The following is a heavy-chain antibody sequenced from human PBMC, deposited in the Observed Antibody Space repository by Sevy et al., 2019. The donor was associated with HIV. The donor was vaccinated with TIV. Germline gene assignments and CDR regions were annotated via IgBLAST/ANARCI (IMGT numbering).Heavy chain of an antibody. Sequence: SETLSLTCTVSGGYMSSGGYYWSWIRQHPGKGLEWIGYIYYSGSTYYDPSLKSRVTISVDTSKNQFSLKLSSVTAADTAVYYCARVSGSMIVPGGAFDIWGQGPMVTVSS. CDR1: GGYMSSGGYY. J-gene: IGHJ3*02. CDR3: ARVSGSMIVPGGAFDI. D-gene: IGHD3-22*01. V-gene: IGHV4-31*03. CDR2: IYYSGST.